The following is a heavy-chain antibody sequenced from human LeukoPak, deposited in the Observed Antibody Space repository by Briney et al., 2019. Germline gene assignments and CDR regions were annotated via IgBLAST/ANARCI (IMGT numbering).Heavy chain of an antibody. J-gene: IGHJ3*02. CDR3: AREGSYGDYGPDAFDI. CDR2: INHSGST. CDR1: GGSISSSGYY. V-gene: IGHV4-39*07. D-gene: IGHD4-17*01. Sequence: PSETLSLTCTVSGGSISSSGYYWGWLRQPPGKGLEWIGEINHSGSTNYNPSLKSRVTISVDTSKNQFSLKLSSVTAADTAVYYCAREGSYGDYGPDAFDIWGQGTMVTVSS.